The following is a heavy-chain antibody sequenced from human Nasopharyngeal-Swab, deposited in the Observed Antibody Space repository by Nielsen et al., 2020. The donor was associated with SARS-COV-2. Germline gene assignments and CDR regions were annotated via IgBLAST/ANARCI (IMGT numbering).Heavy chain of an antibody. V-gene: IGHV4-39*07. CDR1: GGSISSSSYY. Sequence: SETLSPTCTVFGGSISSSSYYWGWICQPKGKGLEWTGSIYYSGSTYYNPSHKSRVTITVATSKNQFSLKLSSVTAADTAVYYCARDFGSTVPDYDFWSGYGRSWFDPWGQGTLVTVSS. CDR2: IYYSGST. D-gene: IGHD3-3*01. CDR3: ARDFGSTVPDYDFWSGYGRSWFDP. J-gene: IGHJ5*02.